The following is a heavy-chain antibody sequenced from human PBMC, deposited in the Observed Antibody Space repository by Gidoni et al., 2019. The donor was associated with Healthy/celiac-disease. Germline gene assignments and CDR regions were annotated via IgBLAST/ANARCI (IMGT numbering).Heavy chain of an antibody. J-gene: IGHJ4*02. V-gene: IGHV3-15*01. Sequence: EVQLVESGGGLVKPGGSLRLSCAASGFTFSNAWLSWVRQAPGKGLEWVGRIKSKTDGGTTDYAAPVKGRFTISRDDSKNTLYLQMNSLKTEDTAVYYCTTPDYGEGFDYWGQGTLVTVSS. CDR1: GFTFSNAW. CDR2: IKSKTDGGTT. CDR3: TTPDYGEGFDY. D-gene: IGHD4-17*01.